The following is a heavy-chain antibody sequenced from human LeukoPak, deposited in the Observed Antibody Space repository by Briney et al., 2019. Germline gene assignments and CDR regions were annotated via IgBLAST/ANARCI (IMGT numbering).Heavy chain of an antibody. V-gene: IGHV4-61*02. J-gene: IGHJ4*02. Sequence: SETLSLTCAVSGGSISSGGYSWSWIRQPPGKGLEWIGRIYTSGSTNYNPSLKSRVTMSVDTSKNQFSLKLSSVTAADTAVYYCARDTYYYGSGSYYFDYWGQGTLVTVSS. D-gene: IGHD3-10*01. CDR3: ARDTYYYGSGSYYFDY. CDR2: IYTSGST. CDR1: GGSISSGGYS.